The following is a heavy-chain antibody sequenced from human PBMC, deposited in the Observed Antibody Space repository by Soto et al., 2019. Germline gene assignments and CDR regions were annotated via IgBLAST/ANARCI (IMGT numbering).Heavy chain of an antibody. Sequence: QVQLQESGPGLVKPSETLSLTCTVSGASISSYHWSWIRQTPGKGLECFGYIYYSGRANDNPSLKSRVTFSVATSKNQVSLKLSAVTAAATGVYYCAAAVPAEYVFPYYYMDVWGKGTTVTVSS. J-gene: IGHJ6*03. V-gene: IGHV4-59*01. CDR2: IYYSGRA. CDR1: GASISSYH. CDR3: AAAVPAEYVFPYYYMDV. D-gene: IGHD3-16*01.